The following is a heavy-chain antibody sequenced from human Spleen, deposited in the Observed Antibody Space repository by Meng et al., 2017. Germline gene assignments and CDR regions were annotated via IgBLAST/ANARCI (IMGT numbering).Heavy chain of an antibody. J-gene: IGHJ6*02. CDR3: AKDMNRITIFWHYYGMDV. CDR2: ISSNAANT. Sequence: GESLKISCATSGFTFSNCGMNWVRQAPGKGLEWVSTISSNAANTHYAEPVKGRFTISRDNSKGTLFLQMNSLRAEDTALYYCAKDMNRITIFWHYYGMDVWGQGTTVTVSS. V-gene: IGHV3-23*01. D-gene: IGHD3-9*01. CDR1: GFTFSNCG.